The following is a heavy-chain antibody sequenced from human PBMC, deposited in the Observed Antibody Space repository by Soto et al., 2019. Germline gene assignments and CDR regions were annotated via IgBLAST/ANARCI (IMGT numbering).Heavy chain of an antibody. V-gene: IGHV3-23*01. CDR3: AKDLGDIYYYYGMDV. CDR2: ISGSGGSR. CDR1: GFTFSSYA. J-gene: IGHJ6*02. Sequence: VGSLRLSCAASGFTFSSYAMNWVRQAPGKGLEWASAISGSGGSRYYADSVKGRFTISRDNSKNTLYLQMNSVRAEDTAVYYCAKDLGDIYYYYGMDVWGQRTTVTVSS. D-gene: IGHD3-9*01.